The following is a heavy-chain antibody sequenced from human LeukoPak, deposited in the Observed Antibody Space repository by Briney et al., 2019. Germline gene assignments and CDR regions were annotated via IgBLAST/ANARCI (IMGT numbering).Heavy chain of an antibody. D-gene: IGHD3-10*01. CDR2: ISAYNGNT. V-gene: IGHV1-18*04. Sequence: GASVKVSCKASGYTFTSYGISWVRQAPGQGLEWMGWISAYNGNTNYAQKLQGRVTMTTDTSTSTAYMELRSLRSDDTAVYYCAGVLYYGSGSYYMRYFDYWGQGTLVTVSS. CDR3: AGVLYYGSGSYYMRYFDY. J-gene: IGHJ4*02. CDR1: GYTFTSYG.